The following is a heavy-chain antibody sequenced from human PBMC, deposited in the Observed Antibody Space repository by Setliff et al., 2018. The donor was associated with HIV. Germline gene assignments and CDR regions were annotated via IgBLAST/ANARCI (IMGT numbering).Heavy chain of an antibody. CDR3: ARDGFGAVKYGAYFDF. CDR2: ITNTGRYI. CDR1: GFAFSTFN. D-gene: IGHD3-16*01. V-gene: IGHV3-21*01. J-gene: IGHJ4*02. Sequence: PGGSLRLSCAASGFAFSTFNMNWVRQTPGKGLEWVSSITNTGRYIYYTDSVKGRFTVSRDNARDSLYLQMNSLRAEDTAVYFCARDGFGAVKYGAYFDFWGQGALVTVSS.